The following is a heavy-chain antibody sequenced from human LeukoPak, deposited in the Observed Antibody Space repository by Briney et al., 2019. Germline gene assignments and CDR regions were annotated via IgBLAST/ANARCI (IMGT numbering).Heavy chain of an antibody. V-gene: IGHV3-48*01. Sequence: GGSLRLSCAASGFTFSSYNMNWVRQAPGKGLEWVSYISSSGTIYYADSVKGRFTISRDNAKNSQYLQMNSLRAEDTAVYYCARADSSGYYYPNYFDYWGLGTLVTVSS. CDR2: ISSSGTI. D-gene: IGHD3-22*01. CDR3: ARADSSGYYYPNYFDY. CDR1: GFTFSSYN. J-gene: IGHJ4*02.